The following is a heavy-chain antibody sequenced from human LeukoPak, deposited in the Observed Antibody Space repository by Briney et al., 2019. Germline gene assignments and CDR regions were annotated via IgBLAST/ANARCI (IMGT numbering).Heavy chain of an antibody. D-gene: IGHD2/OR15-2a*01. J-gene: IGHJ4*02. CDR3: ARDSSPFPNYFDY. CDR2: LYSDGSA. V-gene: IGHV3-53*01. Sequence: GGSLRLSCVASGFTVSSNYMSWVRQPPGKGLEWVSLLYSDGSAFYADSVKGRFTISRDNSKNTVYLQMNMLRAEDTAVYYCARDSSPFPNYFDYWGQGTLVTVSS. CDR1: GFTVSSNY.